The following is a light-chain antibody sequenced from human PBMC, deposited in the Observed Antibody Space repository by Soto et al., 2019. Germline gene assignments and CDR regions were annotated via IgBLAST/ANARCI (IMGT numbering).Light chain of an antibody. Sequence: EIVLTQSPATLSLSPGERATLSCRASQSVGSYLAWYQQKPGQAPRLLIYDASKRATGIPARFSGSESGTDFTLTISSLEPEDFALYYCQQLSHWPFTFGPGTKVDIK. V-gene: IGKV3-11*01. J-gene: IGKJ3*01. CDR1: QSVGSY. CDR2: DAS. CDR3: QQLSHWPFT.